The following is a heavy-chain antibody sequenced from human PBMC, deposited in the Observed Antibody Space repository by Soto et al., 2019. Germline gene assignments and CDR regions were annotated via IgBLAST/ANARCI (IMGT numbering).Heavy chain of an antibody. Sequence: EVQLVESGGGLVQPGGSLKLSCAASGFTFSGSAMHWVRQASGKGLEWVDRIRSKANSYATAYAASVKGRFTISRDDSKNTAYLQMNSLKTEDTAVYYCTMTTVTTWGYWGQGTLVTVSS. CDR2: IRSKANSYAT. CDR3: TMTTVTTWGY. CDR1: GFTFSGSA. J-gene: IGHJ4*02. V-gene: IGHV3-73*01. D-gene: IGHD4-17*01.